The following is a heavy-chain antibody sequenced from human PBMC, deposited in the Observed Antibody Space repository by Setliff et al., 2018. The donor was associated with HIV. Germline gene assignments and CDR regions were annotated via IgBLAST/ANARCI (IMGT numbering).Heavy chain of an antibody. Sequence: QSGGSLRLSCAASGFTFSGYAMRWVRQAPGKGLECVSGISGSGGSTHYADSVKGRFTISRDNSKNMLYLQMNSLRAEDTAIYYCARDDESYGYWELDYWGQGTLVTVSS. CDR2: ISGSGGST. CDR1: GFTFSGYA. D-gene: IGHD1-26*01. CDR3: ARDDESYGYWELDY. V-gene: IGHV3-23*01. J-gene: IGHJ4*02.